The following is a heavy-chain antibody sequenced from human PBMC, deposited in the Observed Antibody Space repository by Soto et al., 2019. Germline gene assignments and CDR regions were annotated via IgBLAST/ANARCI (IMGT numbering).Heavy chain of an antibody. Sequence: EVQLVESGGGLVEPGGSLRLSCAASGFTFSGYTMNWVRQAPGKGLEWVASISSSSAYMHYADSMKGRFTITRDNAKNSVYLRMSSLRAEDTAVYYCARDKTRYSGYDSGLVPDYWGQGNLVTVSS. CDR1: GFTFSGYT. CDR3: ARDKTRYSGYDSGLVPDY. CDR2: ISSSSAYM. J-gene: IGHJ4*02. D-gene: IGHD5-12*01. V-gene: IGHV3-21*01.